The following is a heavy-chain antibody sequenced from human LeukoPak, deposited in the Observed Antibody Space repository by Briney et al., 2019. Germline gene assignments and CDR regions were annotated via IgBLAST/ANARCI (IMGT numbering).Heavy chain of an antibody. J-gene: IGHJ5*02. Sequence: SETLSLTCTVSGGSISSSSYYWGWIRQPPGKGLEWIGSIYYSGSTYYNPSLKSRVTISVDTSKNQFSLKLSSVTAADTAVYYCARGLARILYRTRFDPWGQGTLVTVSS. CDR3: ARGLARILYRTRFDP. CDR2: IYYSGST. D-gene: IGHD2-8*01. V-gene: IGHV4-39*07. CDR1: GGSISSSSYY.